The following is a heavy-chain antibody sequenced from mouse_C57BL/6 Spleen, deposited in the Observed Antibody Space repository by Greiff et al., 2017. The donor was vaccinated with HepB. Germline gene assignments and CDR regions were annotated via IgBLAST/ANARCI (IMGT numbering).Heavy chain of an antibody. D-gene: IGHD2-4*01. CDR2: IYPRSGNT. CDR3: ARRNDYDVWYFDD. Sequence: VQLQESGAELARPGASVKLSCKASGYTFTSYGISWVKQRTGQGLEWIGEIYPRSGNTYYNEKFKGKATLTADKSSSTAYMELRSLTSEDSAVYFCARRNDYDVWYFDDWGTGTTVTVSS. CDR1: GYTFTSYG. J-gene: IGHJ1*03. V-gene: IGHV1-81*01.